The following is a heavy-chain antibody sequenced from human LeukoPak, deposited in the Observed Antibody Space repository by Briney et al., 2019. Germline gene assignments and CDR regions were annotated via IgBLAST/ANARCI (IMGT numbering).Heavy chain of an antibody. Sequence: GGTLRLSCAASGFTVSSNYMSWVRQAPGKGLEWVSGINWNGGSTGYADSVKGRFTISRDNAKNSLYLQMNSLRAEDTALYYCASGSSGWSEYYYYMDVWGKGTTVTVSS. CDR3: ASGSSGWSEYYYYMDV. V-gene: IGHV3-20*04. D-gene: IGHD6-19*01. CDR1: GFTVSSNY. CDR2: INWNGGST. J-gene: IGHJ6*03.